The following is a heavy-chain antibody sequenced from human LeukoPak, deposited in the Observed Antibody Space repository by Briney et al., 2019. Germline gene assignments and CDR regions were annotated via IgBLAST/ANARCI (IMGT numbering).Heavy chain of an antibody. CDR3: ARGAHYSSGWYFYDGSLYYMDV. V-gene: IGHV3-21*01. D-gene: IGHD6-19*01. CDR1: GFTFSSYN. Sequence: GGSLRLSCAASGFTFSSYNMNWVRQAPGEGLEWVSSITSGSSYIYYADSVKGRFTISRDNAKNSLYLQMNSLRAEDTAVYYCARGAHYSSGWYFYDGSLYYMDVWGKGTTVTVSS. CDR2: ITSGSSYI. J-gene: IGHJ6*03.